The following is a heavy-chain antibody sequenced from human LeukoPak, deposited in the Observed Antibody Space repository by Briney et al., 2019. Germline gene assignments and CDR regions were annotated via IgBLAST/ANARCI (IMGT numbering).Heavy chain of an antibody. V-gene: IGHV3-48*03. CDR3: TTDHVGATVEFDS. Sequence: SGGSLRLSCAASGFTFSSYEMHWVRQAPGKGLEWVSYISSSGSTIYYADSVKGRLTISRDNAKNSLYLQMNSLRAEDTAVYYCTTDHVGATVEFDSWGQGTLVTVSS. CDR2: ISSSGSTI. D-gene: IGHD1-26*01. J-gene: IGHJ4*02. CDR1: GFTFSSYE.